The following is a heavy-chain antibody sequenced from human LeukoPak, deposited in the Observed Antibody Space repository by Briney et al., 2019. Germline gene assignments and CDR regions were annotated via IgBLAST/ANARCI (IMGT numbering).Heavy chain of an antibody. CDR3: ARVVITFGGVIVKVDY. D-gene: IGHD3-16*02. V-gene: IGHV4-34*01. Sequence: SETLSLTCAVYGGSFSDYYWSWIRQPPGKGLEWIGEINHSRSTNYNPSLKSRVTISVDTSKNQFSLKLSSVTAADTAVYYCARVVITFGGVIVKVDYWGQGTLVTVSS. CDR2: INHSRST. J-gene: IGHJ4*02. CDR1: GGSFSDYY.